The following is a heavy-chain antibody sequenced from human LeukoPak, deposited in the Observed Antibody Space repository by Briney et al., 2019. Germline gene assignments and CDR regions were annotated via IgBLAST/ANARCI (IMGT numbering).Heavy chain of an antibody. J-gene: IGHJ4*02. CDR1: GYSFTGYY. Sequence: ASVKVSCKASGYSFTGYYMHWVRQAPGQGPEWLGWIGPNSGGTNYARKFQGRVTMTRDTSISTAYLELTRLTSNDTAVYYSARDGGPLWFGELLPSYFDYWGQGTLVTVSS. V-gene: IGHV1-2*02. D-gene: IGHD3-10*01. CDR3: ARDGGPLWFGELLPSYFDY. CDR2: IGPNSGGT.